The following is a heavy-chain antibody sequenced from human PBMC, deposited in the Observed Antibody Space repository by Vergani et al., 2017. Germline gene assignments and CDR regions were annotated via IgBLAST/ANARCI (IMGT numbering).Heavy chain of an antibody. CDR3: ARGPRRIVVVPAVNNWFDP. Sequence: QVHLQESGPGLVKPSQTLSLTCTVSGGSISSGDYYWSWIRQPPGKGLEWIGYIYYSGSTYYNPSIKSRVTISVDTSKNQFSLKLSSVTAADTAVYYCARGPRRIVVVPAVNNWFDPWGQGTLVTVSS. V-gene: IGHV4-30-4*08. D-gene: IGHD2-2*01. CDR2: IYYSGST. CDR1: GGSISSGDYY. J-gene: IGHJ5*02.